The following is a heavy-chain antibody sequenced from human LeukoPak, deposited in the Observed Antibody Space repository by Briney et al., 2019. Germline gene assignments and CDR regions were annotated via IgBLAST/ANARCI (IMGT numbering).Heavy chain of an antibody. D-gene: IGHD3-16*01. CDR3: ARSGGGMDDY. Sequence: GGSLRLSCAASGLTFSSYRMNWVRQAPGKGLEWVSSISSSGNYIYYADSVRGRFTISRDNAKNSLYLQMNSLRAEDTAVYYCARSGGGMDDYWGQGTLVTVSS. V-gene: IGHV3-21*01. CDR2: ISSSGNYI. CDR1: GLTFSSYR. J-gene: IGHJ4*02.